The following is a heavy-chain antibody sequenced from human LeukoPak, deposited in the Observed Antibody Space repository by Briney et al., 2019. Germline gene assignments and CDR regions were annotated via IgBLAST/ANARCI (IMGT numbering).Heavy chain of an antibody. V-gene: IGHV1-18*01. D-gene: IGHD1-1*01. Sequence: ASVKVACKASGYTFTNHDISWVRQAPGQGLEWRGWISVYSGNTNYAQDFQGRVTLTTDTSTSTAYMELRSLRADDTAVYYCARHGRAVMNVWFDPWGQGTLVSVSS. CDR1: GYTFTNHD. CDR3: ARHGRAVMNVWFDP. J-gene: IGHJ5*02. CDR2: ISVYSGNT.